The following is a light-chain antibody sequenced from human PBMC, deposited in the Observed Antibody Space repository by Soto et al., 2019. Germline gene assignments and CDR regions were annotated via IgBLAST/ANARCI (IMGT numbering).Light chain of an antibody. CDR3: HQYDNAPST. CDR2: GAS. Sequence: EILLTQSPGTLSLSPGERATLSCRASQSLSSNYLAWYQQRPGESPRLLVYGASSRATGIPDRFSGSGFGTDFALTISRLEPEDSAVYYCHQYDNAPSTFGPGTRVGIK. CDR1: QSLSSNY. V-gene: IGKV3-20*01. J-gene: IGKJ3*01.